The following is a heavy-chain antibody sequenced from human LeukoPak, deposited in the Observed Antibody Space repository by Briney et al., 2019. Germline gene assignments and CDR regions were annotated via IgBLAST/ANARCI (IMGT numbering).Heavy chain of an antibody. CDR3: AKEGRYFYGLDV. D-gene: IGHD2-15*01. CDR2: INPSGGST. J-gene: IGHJ6*02. V-gene: IGHV1-46*01. CDR1: GYTFTSYY. Sequence: ASVKVSCKASGYTFTSYYMHWVRQAPGQGLEWMGIINPSGGSTSYSQKFQGRVTMTRDMSTSTVYMELSSLRSEDTAVYYCAKEGRYFYGLDVWGQGTTVTVSS.